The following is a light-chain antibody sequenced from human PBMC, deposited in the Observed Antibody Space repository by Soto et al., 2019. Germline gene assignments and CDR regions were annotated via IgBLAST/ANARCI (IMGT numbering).Light chain of an antibody. CDR3: SSYTSASTLLYR. J-gene: IGLJ1*01. CDR2: GVT. Sequence: SVLTQPASVSGSPGQSITISCTGTSSDVGGYNYVSWYQQHPGIAPKLLIYGVTNRPSGVSTRFSGSKSGNTASLTISGLQAEDEADYHCSSYTSASTLLYRFGTGTKLTVL. CDR1: SSDVGGYNY. V-gene: IGLV2-14*01.